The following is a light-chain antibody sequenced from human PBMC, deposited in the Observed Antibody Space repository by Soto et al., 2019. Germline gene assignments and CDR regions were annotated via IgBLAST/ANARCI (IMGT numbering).Light chain of an antibody. V-gene: IGLV2-14*01. CDR2: GVS. Sequence: QSALTQPASVSGSPGQSITISCTGTSSDIGGYNYVSWYQQYPGKAPKLMIFGVSDRPSGVSNRFSGSKSGTTASLTISGLQAEDEADYYCSSDKTSSTVVVFGGGTQLTVL. J-gene: IGLJ2*01. CDR3: SSDKTSSTVVV. CDR1: SSDIGGYNY.